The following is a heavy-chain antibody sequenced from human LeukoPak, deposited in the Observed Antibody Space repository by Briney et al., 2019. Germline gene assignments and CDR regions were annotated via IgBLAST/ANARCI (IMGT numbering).Heavy chain of an antibody. CDR3: ARQFRAKNDAFDI. J-gene: IGHJ3*02. Sequence: SETLSLTCTVSGGSISSYYWSWIRQPPGKGLEWIGYIYYSGSTNYNPSLKSRVTISVDTSKNQFSLKLSSVTAADTAVYYCARQFRAKNDAFDIWGQGTMVTVSS. CDR1: GGSISSYY. CDR2: IYYSGST. V-gene: IGHV4-59*01.